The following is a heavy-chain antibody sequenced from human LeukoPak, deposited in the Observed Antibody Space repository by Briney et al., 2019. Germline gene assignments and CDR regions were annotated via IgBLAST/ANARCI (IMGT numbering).Heavy chain of an antibody. J-gene: IGHJ4*02. CDR2: INPNSGGT. D-gene: IGHD6-13*01. V-gene: IGHV1-2*06. Sequence: ASVKASCKASGYTFTGYYMHWVRQAPGQGLEWMGRINPNSGGTNYAQKFQGRVTMTRNTSISTAYMELSRLRSDDTAVYYCARVNNRYSSSRCDHWGQGTLVTVSS. CDR3: ARVNNRYSSSRCDH. CDR1: GYTFTGYY.